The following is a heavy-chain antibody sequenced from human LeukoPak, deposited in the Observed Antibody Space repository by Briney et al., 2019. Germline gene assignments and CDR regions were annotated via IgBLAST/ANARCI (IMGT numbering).Heavy chain of an antibody. CDR3: ARDSSSSGGYYYGMDV. V-gene: IGHV3-15*01. D-gene: IGHD6-6*01. J-gene: IGHJ6*02. CDR2: IKSKTDGGTT. CDR1: GFTFSNAW. Sequence: GGSLRLSCEASGFTFSNAWMSWVRQAPGKGLEWVGRIKSKTDGGTTDYAAPVKGRFTISRDDSKNTLYLQMNSLRAEDTAVYYCARDSSSSGGYYYGMDVWGQGTTVTVSS.